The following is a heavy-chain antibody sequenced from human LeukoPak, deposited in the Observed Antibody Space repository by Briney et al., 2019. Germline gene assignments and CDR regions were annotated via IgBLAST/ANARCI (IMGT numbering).Heavy chain of an antibody. V-gene: IGHV4-34*01. D-gene: IGHD6-6*01. CDR2: INHSGST. CDR3: ARARTQRRASRMDV. CDR1: GFTFSSYS. J-gene: IGHJ6*03. Sequence: PGGSLRLSCAASGFTFSSYSMNWIRQPPGKGLEWIGEINHSGSTNYNPSLKSRVTISVDTSKNQFSLKLSSVTAADTAVYYCARARTQRRASRMDVWGKGTTVTVSS.